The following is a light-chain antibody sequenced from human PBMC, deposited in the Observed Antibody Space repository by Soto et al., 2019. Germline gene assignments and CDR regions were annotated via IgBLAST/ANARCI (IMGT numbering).Light chain of an antibody. CDR1: GSNIGTNT. J-gene: IGLJ2*01. Sequence: QSALTQPPSASGTPGRWITISCSGSGSNIGTNTVNWYQHVPGTAPKLLIFNNNQRPSGVPVRFSGSKSRTSASLAINGLQSEDEADYYCAAWDDSLQGVIFGGGTKLTVL. CDR2: NNN. V-gene: IGLV1-44*01. CDR3: AAWDDSLQGVI.